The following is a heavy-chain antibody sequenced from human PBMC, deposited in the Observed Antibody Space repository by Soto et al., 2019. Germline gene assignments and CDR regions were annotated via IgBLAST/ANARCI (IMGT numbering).Heavy chain of an antibody. D-gene: IGHD6-6*01. CDR1: GYTFNTYN. J-gene: IGHJ5*02. V-gene: IGHV1-2*04. Sequence: ASVKVSCKASGYTFNTYNMYWVRQAPGQGLEWMGWINPNSGGTNYAQKFQGWVTMTRDTSISTAYMELSRLRSDDTAVYYCARDLVSSPGEFDPWGQGTLVTAPQ. CDR2: INPNSGGT. CDR3: ARDLVSSPGEFDP.